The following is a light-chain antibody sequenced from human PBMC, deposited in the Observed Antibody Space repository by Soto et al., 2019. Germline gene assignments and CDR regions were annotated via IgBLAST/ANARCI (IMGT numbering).Light chain of an antibody. Sequence: QSALTQPASVSGSPGQSITISCTGTSSDVGGYNYVSWYQHHPGKAPKLMIYEVTNRPSGVSNRFSGSKSGNTASLTISGLQAEDEADYDCSSYTSSTTLDYVFGTGTKLTVL. V-gene: IGLV2-14*01. J-gene: IGLJ1*01. CDR3: SSYTSSTTLDYV. CDR2: EVT. CDR1: SSDVGGYNY.